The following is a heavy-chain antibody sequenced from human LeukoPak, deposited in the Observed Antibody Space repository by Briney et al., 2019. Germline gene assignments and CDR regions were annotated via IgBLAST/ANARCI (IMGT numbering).Heavy chain of an antibody. Sequence: SETLSLTCTVSGGSISSSSYYWGWIRQPPGKRLEWIGSIYYSGSTYYNPSLKSRVTISVDTSKNQFSLKLSSVTAADTAVYYCARHSYSSGWYSDYWGQGTLVTVSS. CDR1: GGSISSSSYY. D-gene: IGHD6-19*01. CDR3: ARHSYSSGWYSDY. V-gene: IGHV4-39*01. J-gene: IGHJ4*02. CDR2: IYYSGST.